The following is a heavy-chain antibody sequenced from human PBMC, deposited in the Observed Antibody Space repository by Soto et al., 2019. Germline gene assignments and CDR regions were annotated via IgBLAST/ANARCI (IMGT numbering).Heavy chain of an antibody. J-gene: IGHJ5*02. D-gene: IGHD5-12*01. CDR2: VYPSGNT. CDR3: VGYTASHNWFDP. Sequence: SETLSLTCTVSGDSVTNGFYWGWLRQSAGQGLEWLGTVYPSGNTYYNPSVRGRVSMSIDPSKNPVSLSLTSVTAADTARYFCVGYTASHNWFDPWGQGTLVTVSS. CDR1: GDSVTNGFY. V-gene: IGHV4-38-2*02.